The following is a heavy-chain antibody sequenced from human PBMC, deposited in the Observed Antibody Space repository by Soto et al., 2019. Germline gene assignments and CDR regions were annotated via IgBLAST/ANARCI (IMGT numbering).Heavy chain of an antibody. J-gene: IGHJ6*02. Sequence: QVQLVQSGAEVKKPGSSVKVSCKASGGTFSSYAISWVRQAPGQGLEWMGGIIPIFGTANYAQKFQGRVTITADESTSTHYMELSSLRSEDTAVYYCASWDTATPLGYYYGMDVWGQGTTVTVSS. D-gene: IGHD5-18*01. CDR3: ASWDTATPLGYYYGMDV. CDR2: IIPIFGTA. V-gene: IGHV1-69*12. CDR1: GGTFSSYA.